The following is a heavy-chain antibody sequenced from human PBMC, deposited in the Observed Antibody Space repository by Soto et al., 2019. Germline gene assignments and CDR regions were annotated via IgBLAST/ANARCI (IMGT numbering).Heavy chain of an antibody. J-gene: IGHJ4*02. CDR3: ARLLDSGVEPHYFDS. D-gene: IGHD1-1*01. V-gene: IGHV5-51*01. CDR2: IYPGDSET. CDR1: GYIFTSDW. Sequence: GESLKISCQASGYIFTSDWIGWVRQMPGKGLGWMGIIYPGDSETRYGPSFQGRVTISADRSLNTVYLQWTSLKVSDTARYYCARLLDSGVEPHYFDSWGPGTKGTLSS.